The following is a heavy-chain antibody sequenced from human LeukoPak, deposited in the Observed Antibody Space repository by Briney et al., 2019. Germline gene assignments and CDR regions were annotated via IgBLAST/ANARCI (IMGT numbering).Heavy chain of an antibody. CDR3: ARDLAAYYYDSSGYYHNWFDP. Sequence: PGGSLRLSCAASGFTFSSYSMNWVRQAPGKGLEWVSYISSSGSTIYYADSVKGRFTISRDNAKNSLYLQMNSLRAEDTAVYYCARDLAAYYYDSSGYYHNWFDPWGQGTLVTVSS. J-gene: IGHJ5*02. CDR1: GFTFSSYS. CDR2: ISSSGSTI. D-gene: IGHD3-22*01. V-gene: IGHV3-48*04.